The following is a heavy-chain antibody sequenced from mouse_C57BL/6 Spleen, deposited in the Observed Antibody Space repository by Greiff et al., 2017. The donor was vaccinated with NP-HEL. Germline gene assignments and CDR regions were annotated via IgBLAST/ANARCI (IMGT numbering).Heavy chain of an antibody. J-gene: IGHJ3*01. CDR2: ISGGGGNT. CDR3: ARHSYGSSLAY. CDR1: GFTFSSYT. Sequence: EVHLVESGGGLVKPGGSLKLSCAASGFTFSSYTMSWVRQTPEKRLEWVATISGGGGNTYYPDSVKGRFTISRDNAKNTLYLQMSSLRSEDTALYYCARHSYGSSLAYWGQGTLVTVSA. V-gene: IGHV5-9*01. D-gene: IGHD1-1*01.